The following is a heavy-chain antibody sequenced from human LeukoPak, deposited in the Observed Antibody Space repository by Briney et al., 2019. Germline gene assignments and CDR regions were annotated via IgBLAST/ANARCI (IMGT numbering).Heavy chain of an antibody. J-gene: IGHJ4*02. Sequence: GGSLRLSCAASGFTFSTYAMSWVRQAPGKGPEWVSAISGSGGSTNYADSVKGRVTVSRDNSKSTLYLQMNSLRAEDTAVYYCAKSSYYDSSGYYREYYFDYWGQGTLVTVSS. V-gene: IGHV3-23*01. CDR3: AKSSYYDSSGYYREYYFDY. CDR2: ISGSGGST. D-gene: IGHD3-22*01. CDR1: GFTFSTYA.